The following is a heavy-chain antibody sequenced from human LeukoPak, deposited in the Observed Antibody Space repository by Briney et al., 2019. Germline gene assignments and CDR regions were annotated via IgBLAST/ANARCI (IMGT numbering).Heavy chain of an antibody. Sequence: SETLSLTCAVYGGSFSDYYWSWIRQPPGKGLEWIGSISNGGNIYYNPSLKSRVTISVDTSENQFSLKLNSVTAADTAVYYCARRPPASGADWFDPWGRGTLVTVSS. D-gene: IGHD1-26*01. CDR2: ISNGGNI. J-gene: IGHJ5*02. CDR3: ARRPPASGADWFDP. V-gene: IGHV4-34*01. CDR1: GGSFSDYY.